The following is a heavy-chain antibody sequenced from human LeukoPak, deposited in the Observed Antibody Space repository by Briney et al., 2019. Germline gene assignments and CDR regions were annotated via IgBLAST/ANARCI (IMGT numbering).Heavy chain of an antibody. V-gene: IGHV1-69*13. CDR3: ASLLYDILTGYSPFDY. Sequence: SVKVSCKASGGTFSSYAISWVRQAPGQGLEWMGGIIPIFGTANYAQKFQGRVTITADESTSTAYMELSSLRSEDTAVYYCASLLYDILTGYSPFDYWGQGTLVTVSS. D-gene: IGHD3-9*01. CDR2: IIPIFGTA. J-gene: IGHJ4*02. CDR1: GGTFSSYA.